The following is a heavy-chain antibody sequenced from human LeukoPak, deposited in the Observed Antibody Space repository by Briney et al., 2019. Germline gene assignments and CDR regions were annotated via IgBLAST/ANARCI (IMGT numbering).Heavy chain of an antibody. Sequence: GGSLRLSCAASGFTFSSCGMHWVRQAPGKGLEWVTFIRNDGTTKYYADSVKGRFTISRDNSKNTLYLQMNILRAEDTAVYYCAGETVTTFDYWGQGTLVTVSS. J-gene: IGHJ4*02. CDR2: IRNDGTTK. D-gene: IGHD4-11*01. CDR3: AGETVTTFDY. CDR1: GFTFSSCG. V-gene: IGHV3-30*02.